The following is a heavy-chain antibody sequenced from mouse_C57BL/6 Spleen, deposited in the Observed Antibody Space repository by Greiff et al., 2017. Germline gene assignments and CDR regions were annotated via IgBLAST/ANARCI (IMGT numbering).Heavy chain of an antibody. CDR2: INPNYGTT. D-gene: IGHD1-1*01. Sequence: EVQLQQSGPELVKPGASVKISCKASGYSFTDYNMNWVKQSNGKSLEWIGVINPNYGTTSYNQKFKGKATLTVDQSSSTAYMQLNSLTSEDSAVYYGARGVITTVVEGFAYWGQGTLVTVSA. V-gene: IGHV1-39*01. J-gene: IGHJ3*01. CDR3: ARGVITTVVEGFAY. CDR1: GYSFTDYN.